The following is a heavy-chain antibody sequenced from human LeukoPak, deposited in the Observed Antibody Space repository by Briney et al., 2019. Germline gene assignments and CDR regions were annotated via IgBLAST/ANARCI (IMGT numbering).Heavy chain of an antibody. J-gene: IGHJ4*02. V-gene: IGHV4-38-2*02. D-gene: IGHD7-27*01. CDR1: GYSISSGYH. CDR3: ARENWVFDY. Sequence: SETLSLTCVVSGYSISSGYHWGWTRQPPGNGLEWIGSVYRSGSTYYNPSLKSRVTISVDTSKNQISLKVRSVTAADTAMYYCARENWVFDYWGQGILVTVSS. CDR2: VYRSGST.